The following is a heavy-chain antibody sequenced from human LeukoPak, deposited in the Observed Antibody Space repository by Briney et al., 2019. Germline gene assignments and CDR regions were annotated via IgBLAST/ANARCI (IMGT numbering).Heavy chain of an antibody. J-gene: IGHJ5*02. CDR3: ARSFPGDYYDIHGPFDP. CDR2: INHSGST. D-gene: IGHD3-22*01. Sequence: SETLSLTCAVYGGSFSGYYWSWIRQPPGKGLEWIGEINHSGSTNYNPSLKSRVTISVDTSKNQFSLKLSSVTAADTAVYYCARSFPGDYYDIHGPFDPWGQGTLVTVSS. V-gene: IGHV4-34*01. CDR1: GGSFSGYY.